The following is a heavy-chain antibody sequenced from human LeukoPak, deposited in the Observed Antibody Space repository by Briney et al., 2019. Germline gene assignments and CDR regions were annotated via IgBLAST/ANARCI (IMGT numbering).Heavy chain of an antibody. CDR2: IRRSGSML. CDR1: GFTLTEYH. J-gene: IGHJ4*02. V-gene: IGHV3-11*04. CDR3: TRRRYSSRMYYFDY. Sequence: GGPVRHSCRVWGFTLTEYHMSWVRHARGGGLEGVSYIRRSGSMLHYADSVEGRFTITRDNANNTLYLQMRSLRVEDTAVYDCTRRRYSSRMYYFDYWGQGTLVTVSS. D-gene: IGHD6-13*01.